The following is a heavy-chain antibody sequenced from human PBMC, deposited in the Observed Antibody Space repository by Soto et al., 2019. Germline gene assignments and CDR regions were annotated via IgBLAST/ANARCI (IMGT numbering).Heavy chain of an antibody. V-gene: IGHV4-4*08. J-gene: IGHJ5*02. CDR3: GRVHGVLFWFDP. Sequence: QVQLQESGPGLVKPSETLSLTCTVYGDSLSSYYWSWIRQPPGKGLEWIGYVYLSGTTNSNPSFKCRVSISVATSKNNFSLKLSSVTVADTAVYYCGRVHGVLFWFDPWGPGTLVTVSS. CDR1: GDSLSSYY. D-gene: IGHD4-17*01. CDR2: VYLSGTT.